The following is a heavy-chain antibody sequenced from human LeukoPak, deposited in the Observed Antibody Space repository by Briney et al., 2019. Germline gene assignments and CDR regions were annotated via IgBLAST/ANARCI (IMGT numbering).Heavy chain of an antibody. V-gene: IGHV4-34*01. J-gene: IGHJ3*02. CDR3: ARGPSQRSTMIVVVIKGFDI. CDR2: INHSGST. D-gene: IGHD3-22*01. CDR1: GGSFSGYY. Sequence: PSETLSLTCTVYGGSFSGYYWSWIRQPPGKGLEGIGEINHSGSTNYNPSLKSRVTISVDMSKNQFSLKLSSVTAADTAVYYCARGPSQRSTMIVVVIKGFDIWGQGTMVTVSS.